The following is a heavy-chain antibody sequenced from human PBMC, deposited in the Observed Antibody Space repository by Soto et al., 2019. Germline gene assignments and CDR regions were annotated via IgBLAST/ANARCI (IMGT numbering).Heavy chain of an antibody. V-gene: IGHV1-69*08. CDR2: IIPILGIA. CDR3: ARDLSVVVPAASDY. CDR1: GGTFSSYT. Sequence: QVQLVQSGAEVKKPGSSVKVSCKASGGTFSSYTISWVRQAPGQGLEWMGRIIPILGIANYAQKFQGRVTMTADKSTSTAYMELSSLRSDDTAVYYCARDLSVVVPAASDYWGQGTLVTVSS. J-gene: IGHJ4*02. D-gene: IGHD2-2*01.